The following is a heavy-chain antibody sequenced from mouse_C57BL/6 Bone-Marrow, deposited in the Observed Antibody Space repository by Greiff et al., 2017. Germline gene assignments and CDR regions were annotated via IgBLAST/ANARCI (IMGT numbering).Heavy chain of an antibody. Sequence: VQLQQSGAELAKPGASVKLSCKASGYTFTSYWMHWVKQRPGQGLEWIGYINPSSGYTKYNQKFKYKATLTADKSSSTAYMQLSSLTYEDSAVXYCAYYCGSSSLRAMDYWGQGTLVTVSS. CDR1: GYTFTSYW. CDR2: INPSSGYT. J-gene: IGHJ4*01. CDR3: AYYCGSSSLRAMDY. V-gene: IGHV1-7*01. D-gene: IGHD1-1*01.